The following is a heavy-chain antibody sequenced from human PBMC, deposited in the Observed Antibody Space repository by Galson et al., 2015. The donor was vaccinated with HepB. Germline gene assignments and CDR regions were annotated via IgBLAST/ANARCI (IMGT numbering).Heavy chain of an antibody. CDR2: ISVSGSNT. Sequence: SLRLSCAPSGFTFSSSAMSWVRQAPGMGLEWVSVISVSGSNTYYADSVKGRFTISRDNSKNTLHLQMDSLTAEDTAVYYCAKSFSGFTNHYLDSWGPGTLVTVSS. CDR1: GFTFSSSA. CDR3: AKSFSGFTNHYLDS. V-gene: IGHV3-23*01. J-gene: IGHJ4*02. D-gene: IGHD2/OR15-2a*01.